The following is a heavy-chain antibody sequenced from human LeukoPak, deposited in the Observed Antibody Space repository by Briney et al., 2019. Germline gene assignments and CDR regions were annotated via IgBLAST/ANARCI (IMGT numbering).Heavy chain of an antibody. CDR1: GFTFSSYG. V-gene: IGHV3-30*02. Sequence: GGSLRLSCAASGFTFSSYGMHWVRQAPGKGLEWVTFIRDDGSNQYYADSVKGRFTISRDNSKNTLYLQMNSLGAEDTAVYYCARGPSGYHNTGGQGTLVTVSS. J-gene: IGHJ4*02. D-gene: IGHD5-12*01. CDR3: ARGPSGYHNT. CDR2: IRDDGSNQ.